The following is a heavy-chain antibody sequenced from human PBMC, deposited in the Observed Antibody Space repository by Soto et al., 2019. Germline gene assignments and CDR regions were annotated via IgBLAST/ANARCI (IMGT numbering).Heavy chain of an antibody. CDR3: AKDTGPN. CDR2: ISWNSNTI. CDR1: GFTFYNYA. Sequence: PWGSLRLSCAASGFTFYNYAIHWVRQAPGKCREWVSGISWNSNTIAYADSVKGRFTISRDNAKNSLYLQMNSLRAEDTAFYYCAKDTGPNWGQGTLVTVSS. J-gene: IGHJ4*02. V-gene: IGHV3-9*01.